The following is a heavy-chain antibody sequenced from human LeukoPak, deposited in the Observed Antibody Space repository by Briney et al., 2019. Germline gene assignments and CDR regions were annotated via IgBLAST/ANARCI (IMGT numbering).Heavy chain of an antibody. Sequence: GGSLRLSCAASGFTFSSYSMNWVRQAPGKGLEWVSSISSSSSYIYYADSVKGRFTISRDNAKNSLYLQMNSLRAEDTAVYYCAGSEYSYGYVYAYWDQGTLVTVSS. CDR1: GFTFSSYS. CDR2: ISSSSSYI. CDR3: AGSEYSYGYVYAY. V-gene: IGHV3-21*01. J-gene: IGHJ4*02. D-gene: IGHD5-18*01.